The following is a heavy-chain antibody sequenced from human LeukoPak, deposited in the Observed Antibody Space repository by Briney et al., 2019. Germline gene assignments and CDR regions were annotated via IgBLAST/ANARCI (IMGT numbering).Heavy chain of an antibody. CDR1: GGSISSYY. CDR2: IYYSGST. CDR3: ARHPHCSSASCYEIDPENNWFDP. V-gene: IGHV4-59*08. D-gene: IGHD2-2*01. Sequence: PSETLSLTCTVSGGSISSYYWSWIRQPPGKGLEWIGYIYYSGSTNYNPSLKSRVTISVDTSKNQFSLKLSSVTAADTAVYYCARHPHCSSASCYEIDPENNWFDPWGQGTLVTVSS. J-gene: IGHJ5*02.